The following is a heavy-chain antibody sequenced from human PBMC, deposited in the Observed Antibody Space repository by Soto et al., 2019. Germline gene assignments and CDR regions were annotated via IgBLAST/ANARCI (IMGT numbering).Heavy chain of an antibody. J-gene: IGHJ6*02. V-gene: IGHV4-59*01. CDR2: IYSTGST. D-gene: IGHD6-19*01. CDR1: GDSINRYY. Sequence: QVQLQESGPGLVKPSETLSLTCTVSGDSINRYYWTWIRQSPEKGLEWIGFIYSTGSTNYNPSLKSRVTISVDLSKNQFSLNLTSVTAADTAVYYCARDKGGDSRGWTYFFYGMDVWGQGTTVTVSS. CDR3: ARDKGGDSRGWTYFFYGMDV.